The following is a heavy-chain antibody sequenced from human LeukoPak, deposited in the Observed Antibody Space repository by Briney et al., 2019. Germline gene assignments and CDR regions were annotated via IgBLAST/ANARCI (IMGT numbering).Heavy chain of an antibody. D-gene: IGHD4-17*01. CDR3: STEPRSLLY. J-gene: IGHJ4*01. CDR1: GFTFSSYS. V-gene: IGHV3-48*04. Sequence: GGSLRLSCAVSGFTFSSYSMNWVRQAPGKGLEWVSYISSSSSNIYYADPVKGRFTISRDNAKNSLYLQLNSLRPEDTALYYCSTEPRSLLYWGHGTLVTVSS. CDR2: ISSSSSNI.